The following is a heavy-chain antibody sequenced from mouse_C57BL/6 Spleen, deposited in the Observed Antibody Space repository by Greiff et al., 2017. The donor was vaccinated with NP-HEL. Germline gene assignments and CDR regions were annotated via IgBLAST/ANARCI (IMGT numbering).Heavy chain of an antibody. CDR1: GYSFTGYF. J-gene: IGHJ2*01. D-gene: IGHD1-1*01. V-gene: IGHV1-20*01. CDR2: INPYNGDT. Sequence: EVQVVESGPELVKPGDSVKISCKASGYSFTGYFMNWVMQSHGKSLEWIGRINPYNGDTFYNQKFKGKATLTVDKSSSTAHMELRSLTSEDSAVYYCARWATTVVDYFDYWGQGTTLTVSS. CDR3: ARWATTVVDYFDY.